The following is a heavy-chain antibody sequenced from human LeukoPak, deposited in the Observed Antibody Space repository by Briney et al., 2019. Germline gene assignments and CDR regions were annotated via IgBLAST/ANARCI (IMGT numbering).Heavy chain of an antibody. J-gene: IGHJ6*02. CDR3: ARDPADDSSVGMDV. V-gene: IGHV3-48*04. D-gene: IGHD3-22*01. CDR2: ISSSSSTI. CDR1: GFTFSSYS. Sequence: GGSLRLSCAASGFTFSSYSMNWVRQAPGKGLEWVSYISSSSSTIYYADSVKGRFTISRDNAKNTLYLQMNSLRAEDTAVYYCARDPADDSSVGMDVWGQGTTVTVSS.